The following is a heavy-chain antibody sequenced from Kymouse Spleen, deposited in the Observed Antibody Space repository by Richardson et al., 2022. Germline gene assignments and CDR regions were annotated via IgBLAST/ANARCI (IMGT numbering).Heavy chain of an antibody. V-gene: IGHV4-34*01. Sequence: QVQLQQWGAGLLKPSETLSLTCAVYGGSFSGYYWSWIRQPPGKGLEWIGEINHSGSTNYNPSLKSRVTISVDTSKNQFSLKLSSVTAADTAVYYCARWGIAAAGTSFDYWGQGTLVTVSS. CDR1: GGSFSGYY. J-gene: IGHJ4*02. CDR2: INHSGST. CDR3: ARWGIAAAGTSFDY. D-gene: IGHD6-13*01.